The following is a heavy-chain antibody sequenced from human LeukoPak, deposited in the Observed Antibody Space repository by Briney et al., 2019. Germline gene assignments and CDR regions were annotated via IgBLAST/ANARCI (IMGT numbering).Heavy chain of an antibody. V-gene: IGHV4-38-2*02. Sequence: PSETLSLTCTVSGYSISSGYYWGWIRQPPGKGLEWIGSIYHSGSTYYNPSLKSRVTISVDTSKNQFSLKLSSVTAADTAVYYCARGVDDSSGYYYGLFGYWGQGTLVTVSS. CDR2: IYHSGST. CDR3: ARGVDDSSGYYYGLFGY. J-gene: IGHJ4*02. D-gene: IGHD3-22*01. CDR1: GYSISSGYY.